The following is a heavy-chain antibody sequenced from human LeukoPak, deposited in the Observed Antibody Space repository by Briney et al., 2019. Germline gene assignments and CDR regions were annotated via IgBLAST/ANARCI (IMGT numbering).Heavy chain of an antibody. CDR2: ISYSGST. CDR3: ARDPHCSSTNCPFDF. V-gene: IGHV4-59*12. CDR1: GGSISTYY. D-gene: IGHD2-2*01. J-gene: IGHJ4*02. Sequence: KPSETPSLTCTVPGGSISTYYWSWIRQPPGKGLDLIGYISYSGSTNYNPSLKSRVTMSLDKSKNQFSLKLSSVTAADTAVYYCARDPHCSSTNCPFDFWGQGTLVIVSS.